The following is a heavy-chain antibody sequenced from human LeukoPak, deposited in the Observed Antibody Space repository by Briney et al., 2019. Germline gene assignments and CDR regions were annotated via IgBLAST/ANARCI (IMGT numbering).Heavy chain of an antibody. CDR2: ISGSGGST. Sequence: GGSLRLSCAASGFTFSSYAMSWVRQAPGKGLEWVSAISGSGGSTYYADSVKGRFTISRENSKNTLYLQMNSLRAEDTAVYYCARDGRYSYGHDAFDIWGQGTMVTVSS. J-gene: IGHJ3*02. D-gene: IGHD5-18*01. V-gene: IGHV3-23*01. CDR3: ARDGRYSYGHDAFDI. CDR1: GFTFSSYA.